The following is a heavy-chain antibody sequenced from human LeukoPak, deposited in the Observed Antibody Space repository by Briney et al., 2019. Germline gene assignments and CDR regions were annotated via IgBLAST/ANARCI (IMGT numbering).Heavy chain of an antibody. D-gene: IGHD2-8*01. Sequence: ASVKVSCKVSGYTLTELSMHWVRQAPGKGLEWMGGFDPEDGETIYAQKFQGRVTMTEDTSTDTAYMELSSLRSEDTAVYYCARNREDIVLMVYAIVAPDYGMDVWGQGTTVTVSS. CDR3: ARNREDIVLMVYAIVAPDYGMDV. V-gene: IGHV1-24*01. CDR2: FDPEDGET. CDR1: GYTLTELS. J-gene: IGHJ6*02.